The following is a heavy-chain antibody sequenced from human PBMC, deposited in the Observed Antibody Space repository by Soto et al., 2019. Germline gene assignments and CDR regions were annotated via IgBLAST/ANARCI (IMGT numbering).Heavy chain of an antibody. D-gene: IGHD1-7*01. CDR2: INTDGSST. V-gene: IGHV3-74*01. CDR3: VRRVSGNYDY. CDR1: GFTFSSYW. J-gene: IGHJ4*02. Sequence: EVPLVESGGGLVQPGGSLRLSCAASGFTFSSYWMHWVRQAPGKGLEWVSRINTDGSSTVYADSVKGRFTISRDNAKNTLYVQMTSLRAEDMAVYYCVRRVSGNYDYWGQGTLVTVSS.